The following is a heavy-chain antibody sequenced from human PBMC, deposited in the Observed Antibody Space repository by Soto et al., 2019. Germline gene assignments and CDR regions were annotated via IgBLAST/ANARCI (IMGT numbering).Heavy chain of an antibody. J-gene: IGHJ4*02. V-gene: IGHV3-74*01. CDR2: INGDGSGT. D-gene: IGHD3-10*01. CDR3: ARGIFGSGTANDY. Sequence: EVQLVESGGGLVQPGGSLRLSCAASGFTFTGSWMHWVRQAPGKGLGWVSRINGDGSGTSYADFVKGRFIISRDDAKNTVFLQMNGLRAEDTAVYYCARGIFGSGTANDYWGQGTLVTVSS. CDR1: GFTFTGSW.